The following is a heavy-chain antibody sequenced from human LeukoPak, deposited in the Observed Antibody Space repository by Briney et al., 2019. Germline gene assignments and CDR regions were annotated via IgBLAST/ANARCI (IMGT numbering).Heavy chain of an antibody. CDR1: GGSFSGYY. D-gene: IGHD3-10*01. V-gene: IGHV4-34*01. J-gene: IGHJ3*02. CDR2: INHSGST. Sequence: SETLSLTCAVYGGSFSGYYWSWIRQPPGKVLEWIGEINHSGSTNYNPSLKSRVTISLDTSKNQFSLKLSSVTAADTAVYYCARGIKLLRAFDIWGQGTMVTVSS. CDR3: ARGIKLLRAFDI.